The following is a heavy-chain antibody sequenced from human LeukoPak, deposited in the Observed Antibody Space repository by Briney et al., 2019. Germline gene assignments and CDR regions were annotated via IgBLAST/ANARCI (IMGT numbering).Heavy chain of an antibody. J-gene: IGHJ5*02. V-gene: IGHV4-59*01. CDR2: IYYSGST. D-gene: IGHD3-22*01. Sequence: PSETLSLTCTVSGGSISSYYWSWIRQPPGKGLEWIGYIYYSGSTNYNPSLKSRVTISVDTSKNQFSLKLSSVTAADTAVYYSARDRVGYYDSSGYYYWFDPWAREPWSPSPQ. CDR3: ARDRVGYYDSSGYYYWFDP. CDR1: GGSISSYY.